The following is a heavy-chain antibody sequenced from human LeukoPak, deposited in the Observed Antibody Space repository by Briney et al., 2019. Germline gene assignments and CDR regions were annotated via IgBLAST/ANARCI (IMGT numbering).Heavy chain of an antibody. CDR1: GYTFTSYD. CDR3: ASAKLRYFDWVHY. V-gene: IGHV1-8*01. J-gene: IGHJ4*02. CDR2: MNPNSGNT. D-gene: IGHD3-9*01. Sequence: ASVTVSCKASGYTFTSYDINWVRQATGQGLEWMGWMNPNSGNTGYAQKFQGRVTMTRNTSISTAYMELSSLRSEDTAVYYCASAKLRYFDWVHYWGQGTLVTVSS.